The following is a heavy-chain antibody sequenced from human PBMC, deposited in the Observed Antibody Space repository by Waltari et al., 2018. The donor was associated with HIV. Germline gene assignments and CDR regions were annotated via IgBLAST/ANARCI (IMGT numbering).Heavy chain of an antibody. CDR3: AKGAGSSPLYYGVDV. CDR1: GLPFSSYV. J-gene: IGHJ6*02. D-gene: IGHD1-26*01. V-gene: IGHV3-23*01. Sequence: EVQLLESGGGLVQPGGSLRLSCAASGLPFSSYVMSWVVQAPGKGLEWVSAGSCSGGTTYYADSVKGRFTISRDNSKNTLYLQMNSLRAEDTAVYYCAKGAGSSPLYYGVDVWGQGTTVTVSS. CDR2: GSCSGGTT.